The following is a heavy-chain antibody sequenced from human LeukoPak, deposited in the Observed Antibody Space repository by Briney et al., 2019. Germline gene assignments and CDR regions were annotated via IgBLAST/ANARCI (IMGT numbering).Heavy chain of an antibody. CDR1: GGSISSSNW. V-gene: IGHV4-4*02. D-gene: IGHD2-15*01. J-gene: IGHJ4*02. CDR2: IYHSGST. Sequence: SETLSLTCAVSGGSISSSNWWSWVRQPPGKGLEWIGEIYHSGSTNYNPSLKSRVTISVDKSKNQFSLKLSSVTAADTAVYYCASHCSGGSCYSTNFDYWGQGTLVTVSS. CDR3: ASHCSGGSCYSTNFDY.